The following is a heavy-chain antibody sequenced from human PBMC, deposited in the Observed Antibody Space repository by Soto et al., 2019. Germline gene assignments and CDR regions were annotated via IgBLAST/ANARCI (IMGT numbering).Heavy chain of an antibody. D-gene: IGHD6-19*01. Sequence: GASVKVSCKASGYTFTSYGISWVRQAPGQGLEWMGWISAYNGNTNYAQKLQGRVTMTTDTSTSTAYMELRSLRSDDTAVYYCARDQYSSGWYSDRGISVFDYWGQGTLVTVSS. CDR2: ISAYNGNT. CDR1: GYTFTSYG. J-gene: IGHJ4*02. V-gene: IGHV1-18*01. CDR3: ARDQYSSGWYSDRGISVFDY.